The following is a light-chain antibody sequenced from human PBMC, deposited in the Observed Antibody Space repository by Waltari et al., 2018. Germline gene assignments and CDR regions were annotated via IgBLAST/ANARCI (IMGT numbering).Light chain of an antibody. CDR1: PAISSW. CDR3: QQFDTFPLT. J-gene: IGKJ5*01. CDR2: AAS. V-gene: IGKV1-12*01. Sequence: DIQMTQSPSSVSASVGDRVTITCRARPAISSWLAWYQQKPGKAPKLLIYAASSLQSGVPSRFSGSGFGTDFTLTISSLQPEDFATYFCQQFDTFPLTFGQGTRLEIK.